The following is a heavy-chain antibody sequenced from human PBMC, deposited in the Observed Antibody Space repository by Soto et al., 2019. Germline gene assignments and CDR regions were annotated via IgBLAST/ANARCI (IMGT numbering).Heavy chain of an antibody. CDR2: IIPMLGIV. Sequence: QVQLVQSGAEVKKPGSSVKVSCKASGGTFSSYTISWVRQAPGQGLEWMGRIIPMLGIVNYAQKFQGRVTITADKSTSTAYMELSSLRSEDTAVYYCARVGYSYKNAFDIWGQGTMVTVSS. CDR3: ARVGYSYKNAFDI. V-gene: IGHV1-69*02. CDR1: GGTFSSYT. D-gene: IGHD5-18*01. J-gene: IGHJ3*02.